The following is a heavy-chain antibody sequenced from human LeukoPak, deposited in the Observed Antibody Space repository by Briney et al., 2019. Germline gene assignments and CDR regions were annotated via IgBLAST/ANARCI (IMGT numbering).Heavy chain of an antibody. CDR2: IYYSGST. CDR3: ARHASVDGNWPRPLDY. Sequence: PSDTLSLTCAVSGFSISSGYYWGWIRQPPGKGLEWIGNIYYSGSTYYKPSLKTRVTISVDTSKNQFSLKLTSVTAADTAVYYCARHASVDGNWPRPLDYWGQGSLVTVSS. J-gene: IGHJ4*02. CDR1: GFSISSGYY. D-gene: IGHD6-19*01. V-gene: IGHV4-38-2*01.